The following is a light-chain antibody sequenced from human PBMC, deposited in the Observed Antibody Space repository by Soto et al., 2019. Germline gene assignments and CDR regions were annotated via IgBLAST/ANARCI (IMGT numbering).Light chain of an antibody. CDR2: EGS. J-gene: IGLJ2*01. V-gene: IGLV2-23*01. CDR3: CSYAGSSTLV. CDR1: SSDVGSYKF. Sequence: QSVLTQPASVSGSPGQSITISCTGTSSDVGSYKFVSWYQQHPGKAPKLMIYEGSKRPSGASNRFSGSKSGNTAALTISGLQAEDEADYYCCSYAGSSTLVFGGGTQLTVL.